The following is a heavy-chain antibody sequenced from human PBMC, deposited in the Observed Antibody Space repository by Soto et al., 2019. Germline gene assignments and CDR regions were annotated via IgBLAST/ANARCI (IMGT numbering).Heavy chain of an antibody. Sequence: QVQLQESGPGLVKPSQTLSLTCTVSGGSISSGGYYWSWIRQHPGKGLEWIGYIYYSGSTYYNPSLKSRVTISVDTSKNQFSLKLSSVTAADTAVYYCARASYCSSTSCYMGNWFDPWGQGTLVTVSS. CDR2: IYYSGST. CDR1: GGSISSGGYY. V-gene: IGHV4-31*03. D-gene: IGHD2-2*02. CDR3: ARASYCSSTSCYMGNWFDP. J-gene: IGHJ5*02.